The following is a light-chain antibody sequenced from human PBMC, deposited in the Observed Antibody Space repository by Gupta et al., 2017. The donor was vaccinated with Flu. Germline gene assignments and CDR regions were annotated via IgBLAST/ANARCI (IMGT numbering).Light chain of an antibody. V-gene: IGKV1-33*01. CDR3: RHFASLPYT. CDR2: DAS. J-gene: IGKJ2*01. CDR1: QPISKD. Sequence: DIQMTQSPSSLSASVGDRVTITCQASQPISKDLNWYQQKPGKAPKLLIYDASNLETGVPSRFSGIGYGTDFTFTISSLQPEDIATYYCRHFASLPYTFGQGTRLEI.